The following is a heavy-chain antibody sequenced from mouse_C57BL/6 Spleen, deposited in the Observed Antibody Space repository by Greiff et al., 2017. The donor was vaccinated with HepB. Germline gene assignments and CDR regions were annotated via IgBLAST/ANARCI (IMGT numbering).Heavy chain of an antibody. V-gene: IGHV5-12*01. CDR3: ARHGAGYYFDY. CDR2: ISNGGGST. J-gene: IGHJ2*01. Sequence: EVKLQESGGGLVQPGGSLKLSCAASGFTFSDYYMYWVRQTPEKRLEWVAYISNGGGSTYYPDTVKGRFTISRDNAKNTLYLQMSRLKSEDTAMYYCARHGAGYYFDYWGQGTTLTVSS. CDR1: GFTFSDYY.